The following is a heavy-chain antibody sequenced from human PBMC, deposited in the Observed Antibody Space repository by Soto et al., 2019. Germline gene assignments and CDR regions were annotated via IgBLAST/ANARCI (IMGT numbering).Heavy chain of an antibody. D-gene: IGHD2-2*01. Sequence: ASVKVSCKASGYTFTSYAMHWVRQAPGQRLEWMGWINAGNGNTKYSQKFQGRVTITRETSASTAYMELSSLRSEDTAVYYCARDRMAYQLRGANWFDPWGQGTLVTVSS. J-gene: IGHJ5*02. CDR1: GYTFTSYA. CDR2: INAGNGNT. CDR3: ARDRMAYQLRGANWFDP. V-gene: IGHV1-3*01.